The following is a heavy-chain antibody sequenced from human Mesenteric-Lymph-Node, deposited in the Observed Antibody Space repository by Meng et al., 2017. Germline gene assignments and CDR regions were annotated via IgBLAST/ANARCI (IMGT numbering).Heavy chain of an antibody. Sequence: QVHLQESGPGLVKPSQTLSLTGAVSGDSIGSNWWSWVRQSPGEGLEWIGEIHHSGTTDYNPSLKSRVTISVDKSKNQLSLKLTSVTAADTAVYYCTRSYIGAGGNFEYWGQGTLVTVSS. V-gene: IGHV4-4*02. CDR1: GDSIGSNW. CDR3: TRSYIGAGGNFEY. J-gene: IGHJ4*02. D-gene: IGHD1-26*01. CDR2: IHHSGTT.